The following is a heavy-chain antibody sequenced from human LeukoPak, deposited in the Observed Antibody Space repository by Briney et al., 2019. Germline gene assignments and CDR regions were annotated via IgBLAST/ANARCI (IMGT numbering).Heavy chain of an antibody. CDR1: GGSISSSSYY. CDR2: IYYSGST. CDR3: ARAPADFWSGYFGRFDP. D-gene: IGHD3-3*01. J-gene: IGHJ5*02. V-gene: IGHV4-39*07. Sequence: SETLSLTCTVSGGSISSSSYYWGWLPQPPGKGLEWIGSIYYSGSTYYNPSLRRLITISVDTSKNQFSLKISSVTAATPAVYFCARAPADFWSGYFGRFDPWGQGTLVTVSS.